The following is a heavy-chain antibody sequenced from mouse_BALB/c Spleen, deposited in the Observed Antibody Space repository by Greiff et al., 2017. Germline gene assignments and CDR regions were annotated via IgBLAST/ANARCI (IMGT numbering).Heavy chain of an antibody. V-gene: IGHV5-6*02. CDR1: GFTFSSYG. D-gene: IGHD2-4*01. CDR2: ISSGGSYT. CDR3: ARRDYDYAWFAY. Sequence: DVMLVESGGDLVKPGGSLKLSCAASGFTFSSYGMSWVRQTPDKRLEWVATISSGGSYTYYPDSVKGRFTISRDNAKNTLYLQMSSLKSEDTAMYYCARRDYDYAWFAYWGQGTLVTVSA. J-gene: IGHJ3*01.